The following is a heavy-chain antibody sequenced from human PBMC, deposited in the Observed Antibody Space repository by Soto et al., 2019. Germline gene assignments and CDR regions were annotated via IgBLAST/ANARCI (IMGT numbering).Heavy chain of an antibody. D-gene: IGHD4-4*01. Sequence: QAGGSLRLSCTASGSTFPNYPMHWVRQAPDKGLEWVAVISHDGVTKNSADSVKGRFTISRDNSRNTLYLQMNSLRIEDTAMYYCARGGYSSSWERLDPWGQGTLVTVSS. V-gene: IGHV3-30-3*01. J-gene: IGHJ5*02. CDR1: GSTFPNYP. CDR3: ARGGYSSSWERLDP. CDR2: ISHDGVTK.